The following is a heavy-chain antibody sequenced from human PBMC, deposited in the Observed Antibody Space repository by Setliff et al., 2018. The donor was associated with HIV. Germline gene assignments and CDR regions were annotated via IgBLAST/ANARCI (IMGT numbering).Heavy chain of an antibody. V-gene: IGHV3-30*02. CDR1: GFMFSSHG. D-gene: IGHD3-10*01. CDR2: IRADGINK. Sequence: PGESLKISCVASGFMFSSHGMHWVRQAPGKGLECLAFIRADGINKYHADSVKGRFTISRDNSKNTLYLEMNNRRVEDTALYYCAKELEEGLGVGDHYFYYGMDVWGQGTMVTVSS. CDR3: AKELEEGLGVGDHYFYYGMDV. J-gene: IGHJ6*02.